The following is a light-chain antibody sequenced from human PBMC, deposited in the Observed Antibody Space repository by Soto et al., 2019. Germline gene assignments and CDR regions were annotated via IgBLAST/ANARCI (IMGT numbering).Light chain of an antibody. CDR3: QQYNTYST. Sequence: DIQMTQSPSSLSASVGGRVTITCRASQSISSYLNWYQQKPGKAPKLLIYAASSLQSGVPARFSGSGSGTEFTLTISSLQPDDFATYYCQQYNTYSTFGQGTRLEIK. J-gene: IGKJ5*01. CDR1: QSISSY. V-gene: IGKV1-39*01. CDR2: AAS.